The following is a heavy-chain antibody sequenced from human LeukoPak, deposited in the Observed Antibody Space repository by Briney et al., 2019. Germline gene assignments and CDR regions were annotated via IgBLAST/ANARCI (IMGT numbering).Heavy chain of an antibody. Sequence: ASVTVSFTAAGYTFTVNYIHWVRQAPGQRLEWVGWIDPNSGDTYYAQRFQRRVTITRHTSISTAYMELSSLNSDDTAVYYCARLGIDKWDLVYRGQGTLVTVSS. D-gene: IGHD1-26*01. CDR1: GYTFTVNY. CDR3: ARLGIDKWDLVY. J-gene: IGHJ4*02. CDR2: IDPNSGDT. V-gene: IGHV1-2*02.